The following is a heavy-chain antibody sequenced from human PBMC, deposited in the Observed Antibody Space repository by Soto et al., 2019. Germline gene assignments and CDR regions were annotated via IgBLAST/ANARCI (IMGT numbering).Heavy chain of an antibody. V-gene: IGHV3-23*01. J-gene: IGHJ4*02. CDR1: GFTFSSYA. D-gene: IGHD1-26*01. CDR2: ISGSGDST. CDR3: ARRGSGSYSDY. Sequence: EVQLLESGGGLVQPGGSLRLSCAASGFTFSSYAMRWVRQAPVKGLEWVSAISGSGDSTYYADSVKGRFTISRDNSKNPLYLQLNSLRAEDTAVYYCARRGSGSYSDYWGQGTLVTVSS.